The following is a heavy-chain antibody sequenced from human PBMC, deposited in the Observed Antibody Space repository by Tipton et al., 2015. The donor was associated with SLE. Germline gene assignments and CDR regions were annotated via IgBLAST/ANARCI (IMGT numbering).Heavy chain of an antibody. CDR2: IYTSGST. CDR1: NASINTGDFY. Sequence: TLSLTCTVSNASINTGDFYWSWIRQHPEKGLEWIGRIYTSGSTNYNPSLKSRVTMSVDTSKNQFSLKLSSVTAADTAVYYCARAPSFMVRRFTVYHFDSWGQGTRVTVSS. J-gene: IGHJ4*02. CDR3: ARAPSFMVRRFTVYHFDS. V-gene: IGHV4-61*02. D-gene: IGHD3-10*01.